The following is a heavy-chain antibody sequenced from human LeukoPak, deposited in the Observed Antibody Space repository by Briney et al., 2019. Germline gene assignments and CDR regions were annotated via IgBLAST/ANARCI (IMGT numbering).Heavy chain of an antibody. J-gene: IGHJ3*02. Sequence: ASVKLSCKASGYTFTSYDINWVRQATGQGLEWMGWMNPNSGNTGYAQKFQGRVTMTRNTSISTAYMELSSLRSEDTAVYYCARLGTWLDNDAFDIWGQGTMVTVSS. V-gene: IGHV1-8*01. CDR2: MNPNSGNT. D-gene: IGHD7-27*01. CDR1: GYTFTSYD. CDR3: ARLGTWLDNDAFDI.